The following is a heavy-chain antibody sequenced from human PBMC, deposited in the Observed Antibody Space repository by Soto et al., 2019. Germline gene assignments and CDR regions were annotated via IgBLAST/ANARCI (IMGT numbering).Heavy chain of an antibody. D-gene: IGHD3-10*01. Sequence: QVQLVQSGAEVKKPGASVKVSCKASGYTFTGYYMHWVRQAPGQGLEWMGWINPNSGGTNYAQKFQGRVTMTRDTSISTAYMELSRLRSDDTAVYYCARDSSLLWFGELLSDYGMDVWGQGSTVTVSS. CDR1: GYTFTGYY. V-gene: IGHV1-2*02. J-gene: IGHJ6*02. CDR2: INPNSGGT. CDR3: ARDSSLLWFGELLSDYGMDV.